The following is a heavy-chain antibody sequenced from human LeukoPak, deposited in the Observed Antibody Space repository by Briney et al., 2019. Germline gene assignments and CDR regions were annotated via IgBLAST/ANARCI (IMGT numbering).Heavy chain of an antibody. CDR2: ISSSSSYI. Sequence: GGSLRLSCAASGFTFSSYSRNWVRQAPGKGLEWVSSISSSSSYIYYADSVKGRFTISRDNSKNTLYLQMNSLRAEDTAVYYCAKMTGYDFWSGYPAPYYFDYWGQGTLVTVSS. V-gene: IGHV3-21*04. D-gene: IGHD3-3*01. CDR1: GFTFSSYS. J-gene: IGHJ4*02. CDR3: AKMTGYDFWSGYPAPYYFDY.